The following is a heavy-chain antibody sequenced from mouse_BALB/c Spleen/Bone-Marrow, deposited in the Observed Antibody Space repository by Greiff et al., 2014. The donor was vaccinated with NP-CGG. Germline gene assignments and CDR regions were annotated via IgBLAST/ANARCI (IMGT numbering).Heavy chain of an antibody. CDR2: IDPANGNT. CDR3: AAYYYGSSQFAY. V-gene: IGHV14-3*02. J-gene: IGHJ3*01. Sequence: VQLQQSGAELVKPGASVKLSCTASGFNIKDTYMHWVKQRPEQGLEWIGKIDPANGNTKYDPKFQGKATVTADTSSNTAYLQLSSLTSEDTAVYYCAAYYYGSSQFAYWGQGTPVTVSA. CDR1: GFNIKDTY. D-gene: IGHD1-1*01.